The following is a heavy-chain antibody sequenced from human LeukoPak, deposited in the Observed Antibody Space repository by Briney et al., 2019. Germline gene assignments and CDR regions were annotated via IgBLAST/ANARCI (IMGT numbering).Heavy chain of an antibody. CDR1: GYTFTPYG. D-gene: IGHD4-17*01. Sequence: GASVKVFCKASGYTFTPYGISWVRQAPGQGLEWMGWISAYDGNTMYGQKLQGRGTMTTDTSTSTAYMELRSLTSDDTAVYYCARKASYGKGLDYWGQGTLVTVSS. V-gene: IGHV1-18*01. CDR3: ARKASYGKGLDY. CDR2: ISAYDGNT. J-gene: IGHJ4*02.